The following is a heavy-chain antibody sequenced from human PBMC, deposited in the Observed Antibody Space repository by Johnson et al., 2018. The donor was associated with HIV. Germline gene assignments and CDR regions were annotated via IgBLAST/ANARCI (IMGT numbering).Heavy chain of an antibody. CDR3: ARFLGYYDSGGNYFGDAFDV. D-gene: IGHD3-22*01. Sequence: VTLVESGGGVIRPGGSLRLSCTASGFTFDDYGMSWVRQAPGKGLEWVSGINWNGDNTGYTDSLKGRFTISRDNAKNSLYLEMNTVTAEDTAFYYCARFLGYYDSGGNYFGDAFDVWGQGTMVTVSS. V-gene: IGHV3-20*04. CDR1: GFTFDDYG. CDR2: INWNGDNT. J-gene: IGHJ3*01.